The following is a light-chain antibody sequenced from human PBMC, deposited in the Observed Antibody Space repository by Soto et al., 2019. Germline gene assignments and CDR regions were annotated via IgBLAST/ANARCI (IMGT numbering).Light chain of an antibody. CDR2: AAS. J-gene: IGKJ4*01. V-gene: IGKV1-9*01. Sequence: DIPLTPSPSFLSASVGDRVTITCRASQGISNSLAWYQQKPGKAPKLLIYAASTLQSGVPSRFSGNGSGTVFTLTISSLQPEDFATNYCQHLNSYPLTFGGGTKVEIK. CDR3: QHLNSYPLT. CDR1: QGISNS.